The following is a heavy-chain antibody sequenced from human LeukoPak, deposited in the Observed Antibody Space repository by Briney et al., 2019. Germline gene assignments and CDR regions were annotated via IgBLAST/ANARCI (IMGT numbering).Heavy chain of an antibody. V-gene: IGHV4-34*01. J-gene: IGHJ4*02. CDR1: GGPFRCYY. CDR3: ARGHASYSYGFRY. Sequence: PSETLSLTCGVYGGPFRCYYWSGIRQPPAKGLEWFGEINHSGSTNYNPSLKSRVTISVDTSKNQFSLKLSSVTAADTAVYYCARGHASYSYGFRYWGQGTLVTVSS. CDR2: INHSGST. D-gene: IGHD5-18*01.